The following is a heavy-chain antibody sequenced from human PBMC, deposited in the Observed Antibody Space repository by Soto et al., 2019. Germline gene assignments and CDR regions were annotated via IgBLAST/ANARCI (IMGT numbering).Heavy chain of an antibody. Sequence: SETLSLTCTVSGGSISSYYLSWIRQPPGKGLEWIGYIYYSGSTNYNPSLKSRVTISVDTSKNQFSLKLSSVTAADTAVYYCARGDSGSYPEPYYFDYWGQGTLVTVSS. CDR2: IYYSGST. V-gene: IGHV4-59*12. CDR1: GGSISSYY. J-gene: IGHJ4*02. CDR3: ARGDSGSYPEPYYFDY. D-gene: IGHD1-26*01.